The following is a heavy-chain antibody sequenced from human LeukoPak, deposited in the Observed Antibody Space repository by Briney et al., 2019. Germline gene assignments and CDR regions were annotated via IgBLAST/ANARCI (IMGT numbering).Heavy chain of an antibody. CDR2: IIPIFGTA. V-gene: IGHV1-69*13. CDR1: GGTFSSYA. D-gene: IGHD3-10*01. Sequence: ASVKVSCKASGGTFSSYAISWVRQAPGQGLEWMGGIIPIFGTAIYAQKFQGRVTITADESTSTAYMELSSLRSEDAAVYYCARDALSGSFFDYWGQGTLVTVSS. J-gene: IGHJ4*02. CDR3: ARDALSGSFFDY.